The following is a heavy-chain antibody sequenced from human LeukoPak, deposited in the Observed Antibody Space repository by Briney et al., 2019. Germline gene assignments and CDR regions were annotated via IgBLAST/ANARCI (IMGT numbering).Heavy chain of an antibody. Sequence: GRSLRLSCAASGFTFSTYAMDWVRQAPGKGLEWVAIISSDGTIENYADSVRGRFSISRDNSKDTLFLQMSSLRIEDTAVYYCATADYDSSGHREYYFDYWGQGTLVTVSS. CDR1: GFTFSTYA. CDR3: ATADYDSSGHREYYFDY. V-gene: IGHV3-30-3*01. D-gene: IGHD3-22*01. CDR2: ISSDGTIE. J-gene: IGHJ4*02.